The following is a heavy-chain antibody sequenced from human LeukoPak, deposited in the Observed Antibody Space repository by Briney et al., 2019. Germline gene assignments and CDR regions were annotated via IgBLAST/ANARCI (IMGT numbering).Heavy chain of an antibody. CDR2: IPSGGVSE. CDR1: GFTFINFA. Sequence: GGSLRLSCTASGFTFINFAMHWVRQAPGKALEWVSLIPSGGVSEYYADSVKGRFTISRDNSRNTVYLQLNNVRLEDTAVYYCVRDSTYFYDSGSSGPHYFDTWGQGALVTVSS. J-gene: IGHJ4*02. CDR3: VRDSTYFYDSGSSGPHYFDT. D-gene: IGHD3-10*01. V-gene: IGHV3-30*01.